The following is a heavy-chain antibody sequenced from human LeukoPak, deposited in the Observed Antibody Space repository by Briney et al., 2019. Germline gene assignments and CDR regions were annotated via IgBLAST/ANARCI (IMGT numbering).Heavy chain of an antibody. CDR2: IYHSGST. CDR1: GCSISSYY. CDR3: GRNIGAGSGIIDY. J-gene: IGHJ4*02. Sequence: PSETLSLTCTVSGCSISSYYWSWIRQPPGKGLEWIGYIYHSGSTNYNPSLKSRVSISVDTSKNHFSLKLSSVTAANTAVYYCGRNIGAGSGIIDYWGQGTLVTVSS. D-gene: IGHD3-10*01. V-gene: IGHV4-59*01.